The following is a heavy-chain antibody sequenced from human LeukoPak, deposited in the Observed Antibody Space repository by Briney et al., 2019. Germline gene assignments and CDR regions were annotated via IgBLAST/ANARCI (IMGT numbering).Heavy chain of an antibody. CDR2: ISGSSVKT. Sequence: GGSLRLSCAASGFTFSSYAMSWVRQAPGKGPEWVSAISGSSVKTYYADSVKGRFTISRDDSENTLYLQMNSLRAEDTAIYYCTREEAYFDSLLAYYFDYWGQGTLVTVSS. CDR1: GFTFSSYA. J-gene: IGHJ4*02. D-gene: IGHD3-9*01. CDR3: TREEAYFDSLLAYYFDY. V-gene: IGHV3-23*01.